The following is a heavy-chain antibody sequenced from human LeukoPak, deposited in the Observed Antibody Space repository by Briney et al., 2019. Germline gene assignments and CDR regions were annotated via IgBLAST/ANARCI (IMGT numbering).Heavy chain of an antibody. Sequence: ASVKVSCKVSGYTLTELSMHWVRQAPGKGLEWMGGFDPEDGETIYAQKLQGRVTMTEDTSTDTAYMELSSLRSEDTAVYYCATRTPMITFGGVIVYSLCYNWFDPWGQGTLVTVSS. J-gene: IGHJ5*02. CDR2: FDPEDGET. CDR3: ATRTPMITFGGVIVYSLCYNWFDP. V-gene: IGHV1-24*01. CDR1: GYTLTELS. D-gene: IGHD3-16*02.